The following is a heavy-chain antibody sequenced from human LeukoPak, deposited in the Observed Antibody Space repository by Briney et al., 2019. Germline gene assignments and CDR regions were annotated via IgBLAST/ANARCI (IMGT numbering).Heavy chain of an antibody. CDR3: ARNVGWYTHDT. CDR2: IYGSGST. V-gene: IGHV4-59*08. CDR1: GDSLSSHY. J-gene: IGHJ5*02. D-gene: IGHD6-19*01. Sequence: SETLSLTCTVSGDSLSSHYWSWMQQPPGKGLEWIGYIYGSGSTHYDPSLRSRVTISEDTSKNQFSLKLTSVTAADTAVYYCARNVGWYTHDTWGQGTLVTVSS.